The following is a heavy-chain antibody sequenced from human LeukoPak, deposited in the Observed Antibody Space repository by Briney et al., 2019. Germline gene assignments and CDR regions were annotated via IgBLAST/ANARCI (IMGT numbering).Heavy chain of an antibody. Sequence: GGSLRLSCAASGFTFSSYAMSWVRQAPGKGLEWVSAISGSGGSTYYADSVKGRFTISRDNSKNTLYLQMNSLRAEDTAVYYCAKDPQSYSHLGDNWFDPWGQGTLVTVSS. CDR3: AKDPQSYSHLGDNWFDP. CDR1: GFTFSSYA. V-gene: IGHV3-23*01. J-gene: IGHJ5*02. CDR2: ISGSGGST. D-gene: IGHD1-26*01.